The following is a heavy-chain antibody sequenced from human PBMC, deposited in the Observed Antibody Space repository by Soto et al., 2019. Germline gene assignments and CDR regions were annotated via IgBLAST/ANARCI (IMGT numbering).Heavy chain of an antibody. CDR3: ATWRLAY. J-gene: IGHJ4*02. CDR2: TYYRSKWYN. V-gene: IGHV6-1*01. Sequence: PSQTLSLTCAISGDSVSSNSAAWNWFRHSPSRGLEWLGRTYYRSKWYNDYAVSMRSRITINPDTTKNQFSRELNSATPEDTAVYYCATWRLAYWGQGTMVTVSS. CDR1: GDSVSSNSAA.